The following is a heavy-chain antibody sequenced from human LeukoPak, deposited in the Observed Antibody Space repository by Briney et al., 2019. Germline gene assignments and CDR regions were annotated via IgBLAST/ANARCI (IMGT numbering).Heavy chain of an antibody. Sequence: GESLKISCKGSGYGSGYSFTSHWIAWVRQMPGKGLEWMGIIYPRDSNTIYSPSFQGQVTISVDASINTAYLQWISLKASDTAMYYCARRPPFTIQKHFDIWGQGTMVTVSS. V-gene: IGHV5-51*01. J-gene: IGHJ3*02. CDR2: IYPRDSNT. CDR3: ARRPPFTIQKHFDI. CDR1: GYSFTSHW. D-gene: IGHD3-9*01.